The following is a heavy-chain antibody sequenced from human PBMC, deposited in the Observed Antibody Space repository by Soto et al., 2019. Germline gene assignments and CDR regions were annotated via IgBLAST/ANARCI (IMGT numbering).Heavy chain of an antibody. Sequence: PSETLSLTCTVSGGSISISSYYWGWIRQPPGKGLEWIGSIYYSGSTYYNPSLKSRVTISVDTSKNQFSLKLSSVTAADTAVYYCARQMWIQLSYYYYYGMDVWGQGTTVTVSS. CDR1: GGSISISSYY. J-gene: IGHJ6*02. CDR2: IYYSGST. V-gene: IGHV4-39*01. CDR3: ARQMWIQLSYYYYYGMDV. D-gene: IGHD5-18*01.